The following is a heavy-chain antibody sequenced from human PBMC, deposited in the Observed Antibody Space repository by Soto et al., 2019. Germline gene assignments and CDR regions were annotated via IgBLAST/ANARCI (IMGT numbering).Heavy chain of an antibody. CDR2: ISISGSTI. Sequence: GGSLRLSCAASGFTFSIYEMNLVRQAPGKGLEWVSDISISGSTIYYADSVKGRFTISRDNAKNSLYLQMNSLRDEDTAVYYCARLTTVTPPYFYGMDVWGQGNEVTASS. J-gene: IGHJ6*02. V-gene: IGHV3-48*03. CDR3: ARLTTVTPPYFYGMDV. D-gene: IGHD4-17*01. CDR1: GFTFSIYE.